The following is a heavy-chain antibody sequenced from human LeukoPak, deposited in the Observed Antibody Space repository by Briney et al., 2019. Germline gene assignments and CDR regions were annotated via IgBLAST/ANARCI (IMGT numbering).Heavy chain of an antibody. CDR1: GFTFSNYW. D-gene: IGHD5-12*01. CDR2: INQDATKE. CDR3: VRDGGVSGYDLLDY. Sequence: GGSLRLSCAASGFTFSNYWMTWVRQAPGKGLEWVAVINQDATKEYYMDSVKARFTISRDNAKNSASLQMNSLRAEDTAVYYCVRDGGVSGYDLLDYWGQGTLVTVSS. V-gene: IGHV3-7*01. J-gene: IGHJ4*02.